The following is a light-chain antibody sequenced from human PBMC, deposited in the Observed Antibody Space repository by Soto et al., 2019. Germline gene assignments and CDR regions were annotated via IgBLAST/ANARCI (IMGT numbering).Light chain of an antibody. J-gene: IGKJ1*01. CDR2: GAS. V-gene: IGKV3-15*01. Sequence: EIVMTQSPATLSVSPGERATLSCRASQSVSTKLAWYRQQTGQAPRLLMYGASTRATGIPARFSGSGSGTDFTLTISSLQSEDFAIYYCQQYSNWPETFGQGTRVEIK. CDR1: QSVSTK. CDR3: QQYSNWPET.